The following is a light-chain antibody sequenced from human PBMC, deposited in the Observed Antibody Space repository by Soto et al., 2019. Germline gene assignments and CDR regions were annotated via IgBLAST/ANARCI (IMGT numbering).Light chain of an antibody. CDR1: QSVLYSSNNMNY. J-gene: IGKJ1*01. V-gene: IGKV4-1*01. CDR2: WAS. Sequence: DIVMTQSPDSLAVSLGERATINCKSSQSVLYSSNNMNYLAWYQQKPGHPPKLLIYWASTRESGVPDRFSGRGSGTDFTLTISSLQAEDVAVYYCQQYYSTPGTFGQGTKVDIK. CDR3: QQYYSTPGT.